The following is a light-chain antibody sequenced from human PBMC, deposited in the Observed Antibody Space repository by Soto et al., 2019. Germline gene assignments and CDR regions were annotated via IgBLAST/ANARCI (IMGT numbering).Light chain of an antibody. J-gene: IGKJ1*01. CDR3: QQSLTTPWT. CDR2: AAS. Sequence: DIQMTQSSSSLSASVGDRVTITCRASQSISTYLNWYQHKPGKAPQLLIYAASNLQTGVPSRFSGSGSGTDFTLTISTLQPEDFATYFCQQSLTTPWTFGQGTKVEIK. CDR1: QSISTY. V-gene: IGKV1-39*01.